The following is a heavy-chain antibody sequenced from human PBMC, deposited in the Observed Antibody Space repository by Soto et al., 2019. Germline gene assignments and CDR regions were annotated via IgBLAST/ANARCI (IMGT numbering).Heavy chain of an antibody. J-gene: IGHJ3*02. CDR2: ISAYNGNT. D-gene: IGHD3-9*01. V-gene: IGHV1-18*01. Sequence: ASVKVSCKASGYTFTSYGISWVRQAPGQGLEWMGWISAYNGNTNYAQKLQGRVTMTTDTSTSTAYMELRSLRSDDTAVYYCASRELRYFDWHAFDIWGQGTMVTVSS. CDR3: ASRELRYFDWHAFDI. CDR1: GYTFTSYG.